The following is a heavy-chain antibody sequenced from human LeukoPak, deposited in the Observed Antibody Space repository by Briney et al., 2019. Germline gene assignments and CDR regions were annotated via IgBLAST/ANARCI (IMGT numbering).Heavy chain of an antibody. CDR1: APSLGSQY. D-gene: IGHD1-26*01. V-gene: IGHV4-59*11. Sequence: ADTQSLMCTLYAPSLGSQYWRWLRQPPGKGLEWLGYIYYSGSTNYNPSLKSRVTISVDTSKNQFFLNLNSVTAADTAVYFCARGRIVGATIWGQGTLVTVSS. J-gene: IGHJ4*02. CDR3: ARGRIVGATI. CDR2: IYYSGST.